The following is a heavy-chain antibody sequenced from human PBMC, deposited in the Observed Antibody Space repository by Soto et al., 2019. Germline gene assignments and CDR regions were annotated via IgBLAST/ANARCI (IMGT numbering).Heavy chain of an antibody. CDR3: AKGDDYYDSSGYYRPRYWYFDL. CDR1: GFTFDDYG. Sequence: GGSLRLSCAASGFTFDDYGMSWVRQAPGKGLEWVSAISGSGGSTYYADSVKGRFTISRDNSKNTLYLQMNSLRGEDTAVYYCAKGDDYYDSSGYYRPRYWYFDLWGRGTLVTVSS. CDR2: ISGSGGST. J-gene: IGHJ2*01. V-gene: IGHV3-23*01. D-gene: IGHD3-22*01.